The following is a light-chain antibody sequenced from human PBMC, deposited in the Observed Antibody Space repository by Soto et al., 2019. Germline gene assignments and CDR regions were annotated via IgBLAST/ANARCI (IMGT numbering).Light chain of an antibody. J-gene: IGKJ3*01. Sequence: EIVLTQSPGTLSLSPGERATISCRASQTACSNCVAWYQQKPGQAPRLLISGAANRATGIPDRFSGSGSGTDFTLTISRPEPEDFAVYYCQQYGGSPGFTFGPGTRVDIK. CDR1: QTACSNC. CDR2: GAA. CDR3: QQYGGSPGFT. V-gene: IGKV3-20*01.